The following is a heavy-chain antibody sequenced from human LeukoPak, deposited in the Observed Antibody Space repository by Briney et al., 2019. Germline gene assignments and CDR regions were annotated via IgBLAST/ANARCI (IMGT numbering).Heavy chain of an antibody. J-gene: IGHJ4*02. D-gene: IGHD3-16*01. CDR2: ISSSGAYK. CDR1: GFTFSTYG. CDR3: AKGQNMGA. Sequence: PGGSLRLSCAASGFTFSTYGMNWVRQAPGKGLEWVASISSSGAYKYYADSMKGRFTISRDNSKNTLYLQMNSLRAEDTAVYYCAKGQNMGAWGQGTLVTVSS. V-gene: IGHV3-21*01.